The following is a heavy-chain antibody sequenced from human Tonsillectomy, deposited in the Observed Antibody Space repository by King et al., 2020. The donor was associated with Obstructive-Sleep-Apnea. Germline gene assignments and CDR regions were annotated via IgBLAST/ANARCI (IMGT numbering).Heavy chain of an antibody. D-gene: IGHD5-18*01. J-gene: IGHJ4*02. V-gene: IGHV3-49*03. Sequence: VQLVEFGGGLVQPGRSLRVSCTGSGFTFGDYAMSWFRQAPGKGLEWVGFIRSRVHGGTPEYAASVKGRFIISRDDFKSTAYLQMNSLKTDDTGVYFCSRGTPWIQPFWGQGTLVTVSS. CDR3: SRGTPWIQPF. CDR1: GFTFGDYA. CDR2: IRSRVHGGTP.